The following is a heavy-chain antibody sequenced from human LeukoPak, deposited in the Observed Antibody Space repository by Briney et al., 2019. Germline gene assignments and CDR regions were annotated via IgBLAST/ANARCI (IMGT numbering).Heavy chain of an antibody. Sequence: SGGSLRLSCAASEFSVGSNYMTWVRQAPGKGLEWVSLIYSGGSTYYADSVKGRFTISRDNSKNTLYLQMNSLRDEDTAVYYCARDFFAFGGVIALLDYWGQGTLVTVSS. J-gene: IGHJ4*02. CDR2: IYSGGST. CDR3: ARDFFAFGGVIALLDY. D-gene: IGHD3-16*02. V-gene: IGHV3-66*01. CDR1: EFSVGSNY.